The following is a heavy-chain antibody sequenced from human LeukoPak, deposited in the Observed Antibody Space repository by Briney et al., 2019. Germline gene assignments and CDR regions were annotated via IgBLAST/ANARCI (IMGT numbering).Heavy chain of an antibody. J-gene: IGHJ3*02. Sequence: SETLSLTCTVSGGSISNSSYFWGWIRQPPGKGLECIGSIFYSGSTYYNPSLKSRVTISVDTSKNQFSLKLSSVTAADTAVYYCARRGQLLGAFDIWGQGTMVTVSS. CDR2: IFYSGST. CDR1: GGSISNSSYF. D-gene: IGHD2-2*01. CDR3: ARRGQLLGAFDI. V-gene: IGHV4-39*01.